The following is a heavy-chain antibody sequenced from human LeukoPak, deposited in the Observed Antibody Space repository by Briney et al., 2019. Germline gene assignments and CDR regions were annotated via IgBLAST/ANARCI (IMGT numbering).Heavy chain of an antibody. J-gene: IGHJ5*02. V-gene: IGHV3-53*01. Sequence: GGSLRLSCAASGFTVSSNYMSWVRQAPGKGLEWVSVIYSGGSTYYADSVKGRFTISRDNSKNTLYLQMNSLRAEDTAVYYCASSNYYDSSGYYHWGQGTLVTLSS. CDR3: ASSNYYDSSGYYH. CDR2: IYSGGST. CDR1: GFTVSSNY. D-gene: IGHD3-22*01.